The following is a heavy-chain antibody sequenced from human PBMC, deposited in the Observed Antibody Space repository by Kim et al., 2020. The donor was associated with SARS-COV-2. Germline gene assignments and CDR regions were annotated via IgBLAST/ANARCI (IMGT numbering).Heavy chain of an antibody. Sequence: GGSLRLSCAASGLKFRDYYMTWIRQAPGKGLEWVAYISSSSSFINYEDSVKGRFTISRDNDQNSLYLEMNSLRAEDTALYYCATSLFSGSRSPQDHWGQGTLVSVSS. CDR3: ATSLFSGSRSPQDH. J-gene: IGHJ4*02. D-gene: IGHD5-12*01. CDR2: ISSSSSFI. V-gene: IGHV3-11*06. CDR1: GLKFRDYY.